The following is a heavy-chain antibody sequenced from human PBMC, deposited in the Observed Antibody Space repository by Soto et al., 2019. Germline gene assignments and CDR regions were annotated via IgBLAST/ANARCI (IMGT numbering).Heavy chain of an antibody. J-gene: IGHJ6*02. Sequence: PXGSLRLSCAAAGFTFSSYWMSWVRQAPGKGLDWVANIKQDGSEKYYVDSVKGRFTISRDNAKNSLYLQMNSLRAEDTAVYYCARTYCSSTSCYWGWDYYYGMDVWGQGNTVTVSS. V-gene: IGHV3-7*03. CDR2: IKQDGSEK. CDR1: GFTFSSYW. CDR3: ARTYCSSTSCYWGWDYYYGMDV. D-gene: IGHD2-2*01.